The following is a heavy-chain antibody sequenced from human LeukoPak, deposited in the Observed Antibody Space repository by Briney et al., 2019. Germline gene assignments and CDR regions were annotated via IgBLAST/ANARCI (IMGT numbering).Heavy chain of an antibody. CDR1: GGSISSGGYS. J-gene: IGHJ4*02. V-gene: IGHV4-30-2*01. D-gene: IGHD6-13*01. CDR2: INHSGST. Sequence: PSETLSLTCAVSGGSISSGGYSWSWIRQPPGKGLEWIGYINHSGSTNYNPSLKSRVTISVDTSKNQFPLKLSSVTAADTAVYYCAIPSSSWYFYPDYWGQGTLVTVSS. CDR3: AIPSSSWYFYPDY.